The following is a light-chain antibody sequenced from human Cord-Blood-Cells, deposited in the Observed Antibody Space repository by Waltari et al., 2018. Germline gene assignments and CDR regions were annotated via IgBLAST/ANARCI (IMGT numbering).Light chain of an antibody. CDR1: SSDVGGYNY. Sequence: QSALTQPASVSGSPGQSITISCTGTSSDVGGYNYVSWYQQHPGKAPKPMIYDVSTRPSGVSNRFSGSKSGNTASLTISGLQAEDEADYYCRSYTSSSTWVFGGGTKLTVL. CDR3: RSYTSSSTWV. V-gene: IGLV2-14*01. CDR2: DVS. J-gene: IGLJ3*02.